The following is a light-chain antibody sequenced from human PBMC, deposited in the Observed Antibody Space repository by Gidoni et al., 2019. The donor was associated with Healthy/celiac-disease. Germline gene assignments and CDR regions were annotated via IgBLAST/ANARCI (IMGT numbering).Light chain of an antibody. J-gene: IGKJ4*01. CDR1: QGISSY. CDR2: AAS. Sequence: DIQLTQSPSFLSASVGDRVTITGRARQGISSYLAWYQQKPGKAPKLLIYAASTLQSGVPSRFSGSGSGTEFTLTISSLQPEDFATDYCQQLNSYPLTFGGGTKVEIK. V-gene: IGKV1-9*01. CDR3: QQLNSYPLT.